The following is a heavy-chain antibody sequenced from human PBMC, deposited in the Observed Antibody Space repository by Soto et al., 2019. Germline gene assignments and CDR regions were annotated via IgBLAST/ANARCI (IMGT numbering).Heavy chain of an antibody. CDR2: ISGSGGST. CDR1: GFTFRNFG. Sequence: GGPLRLSCAASGFTFRNFGMHWVRQAQGKGLEWVSLISGSGGSTYYADSVKGRFTISRDNSKNTLYLQMNSLRAEDTAVYYCAKDSVSSRTNYFDYWGQGTLVTVSS. CDR3: AKDSVSSRTNYFDY. J-gene: IGHJ4*02. V-gene: IGHV3-23*01.